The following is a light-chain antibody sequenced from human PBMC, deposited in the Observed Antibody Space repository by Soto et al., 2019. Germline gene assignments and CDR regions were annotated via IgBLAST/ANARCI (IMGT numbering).Light chain of an antibody. Sequence: QSLLTQPSSVSGSPGQSWTFSCTGPRSDIGGSNFISWYQHSPGKAPRPMIYEVNNRPSGVSRRCSGSKAGNTASLTISGLLNDDEADYFCASFRSGTSLVLGSWPKVTVL. V-gene: IGLV2-14*01. CDR1: RSDIGGSNF. CDR3: ASFRSGTSLV. J-gene: IGLJ6*01. CDR2: EVN.